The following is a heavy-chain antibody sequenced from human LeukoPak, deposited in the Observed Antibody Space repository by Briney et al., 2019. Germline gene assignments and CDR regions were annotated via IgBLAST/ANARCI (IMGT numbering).Heavy chain of an antibody. V-gene: IGHV4-38-2*01. CDR3: ARRYSNYFFDY. J-gene: IGHJ4*02. Sequence: SETLSLTCAVSGYSITSGYYWAWIRQPPGKGLAWIGNIYHSGSTYYNASLKSRVTISVDTSKNQFSLKLSSVTAADMAVYYCARRYSNYFFDYWGQGTLVTVSS. CDR1: GYSITSGYY. D-gene: IGHD4-11*01. CDR2: IYHSGST.